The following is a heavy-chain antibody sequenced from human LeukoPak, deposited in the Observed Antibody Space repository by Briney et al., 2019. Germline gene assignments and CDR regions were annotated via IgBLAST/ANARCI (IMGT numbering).Heavy chain of an antibody. CDR2: ISAYNGNT. D-gene: IGHD6-19*01. CDR1: GYTFTSYG. CDR3: ARVTQWPDPSGGDY. J-gene: IGHJ4*02. V-gene: IGHV1-18*01. Sequence: ASVKVSCKASGYTFTSYGISWVRQAPGQGLEWMGWISAYNGNTNYAQKLQGRVTMTTDTSTSTAYIELRSLRSDDTAVYYCARVTQWPDPSGGDYWGQGTLVTVSS.